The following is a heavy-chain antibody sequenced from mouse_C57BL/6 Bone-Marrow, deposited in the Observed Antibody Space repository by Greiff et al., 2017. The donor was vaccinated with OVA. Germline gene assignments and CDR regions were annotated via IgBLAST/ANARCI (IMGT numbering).Heavy chain of an antibody. D-gene: IGHD1-1*01. V-gene: IGHV1-42*01. Sequence: EVQLQQSGPELVKPGASVTITCKASGYSFTGYYMNWVKQSPEKSLEWIGEINPSTGGTTYNQKFKAKATLTVDKSSSTAYMQLKSLTSEDSAVYYCERSGSRFDDWGQGTTLTVSS. CDR2: INPSTGGT. CDR3: ERSGSRFDD. CDR1: GYSFTGYY. J-gene: IGHJ2*01.